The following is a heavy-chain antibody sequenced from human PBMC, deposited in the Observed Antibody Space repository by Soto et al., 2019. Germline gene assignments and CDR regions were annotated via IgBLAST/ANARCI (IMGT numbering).Heavy chain of an antibody. V-gene: IGHV3-72*01. CDR3: ARESGSYSYYFDY. D-gene: IGHD1-26*01. J-gene: IGHJ4*02. CDR2: TRNKANSYTT. CDR1: GFTFSDHY. Sequence: EVQLVESGGGLVQPGGSLRLSCAASGFTFSDHYMDWVRQAPGKGLEWVGRTRNKANSYTTEYAASVKGRFTISRDDSKNSLYLQMNSLKTEDTAVYYCARESGSYSYYFDYWGQGTLVTVSS.